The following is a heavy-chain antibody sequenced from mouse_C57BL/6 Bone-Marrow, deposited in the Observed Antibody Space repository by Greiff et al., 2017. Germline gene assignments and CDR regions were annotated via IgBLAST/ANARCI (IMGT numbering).Heavy chain of an antibody. CDR1: GFTFSDAW. CDR3: TTITTVVRFDY. D-gene: IGHD1-1*01. V-gene: IGHV6-6*01. J-gene: IGHJ2*01. Sequence: EVQGVESGGGLVQPGGSMKLSCAASGFTFSDAWMDWVRQSPEKGLEWVAEIRNKANNHATYYAESVKGRFTISRDDSKSSVYLQMNSLRAEDTGIYYCTTITTVVRFDYWGQGTTLTVSS. CDR2: IRNKANNHAT.